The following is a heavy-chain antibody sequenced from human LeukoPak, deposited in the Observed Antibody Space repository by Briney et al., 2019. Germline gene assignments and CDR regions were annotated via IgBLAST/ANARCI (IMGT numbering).Heavy chain of an antibody. D-gene: IGHD3-16*01. J-gene: IGHJ4*02. Sequence: SETLSLTCTVSGGSVSSGGYYWTWIRQPPLKGLEWVGAIYQSGITYYNPSLKSRVTISVDRSKNQFSLKVKSVTVADTAVYYCAGSPPLGVDYWGQGTRVTVSS. CDR3: AGSPPLGVDY. CDR1: GGSVSSGGYY. V-gene: IGHV4-30-2*01. CDR2: IYQSGIT.